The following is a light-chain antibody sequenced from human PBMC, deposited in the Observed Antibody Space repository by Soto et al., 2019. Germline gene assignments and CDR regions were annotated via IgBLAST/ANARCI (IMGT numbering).Light chain of an antibody. CDR2: DVS. CDR1: QSARSS. V-gene: IGKV3-15*01. CDR3: QKYNNWPPT. Sequence: EIVLTQSPGTLSLSPGVRASLSCRAIQSARSSLGWYQQKPGQPPSLLIYDVSIRATGIPARFNGSGSGTAFTLTISSLQSEDFAVYYCQKYNNWPPTFGQGTRLEIK. J-gene: IGKJ5*01.